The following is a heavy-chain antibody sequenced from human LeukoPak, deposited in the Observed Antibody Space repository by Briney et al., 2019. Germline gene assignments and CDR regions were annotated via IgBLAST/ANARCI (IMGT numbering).Heavy chain of an antibody. CDR3: TTVGVAAAGIDY. Sequence: GGSLRLSCAASRFTFSNAWMSWVRQAPGKGLEWVGRIKSKTDGGTTDYAAPVKGRFTISRDDSKNTLYVQLNSLKTEDTAVYYCTTVGVAAAGIDYWGQGTLVTVSS. CDR1: RFTFSNAW. J-gene: IGHJ4*02. V-gene: IGHV3-15*01. D-gene: IGHD6-13*01. CDR2: IKSKTDGGTT.